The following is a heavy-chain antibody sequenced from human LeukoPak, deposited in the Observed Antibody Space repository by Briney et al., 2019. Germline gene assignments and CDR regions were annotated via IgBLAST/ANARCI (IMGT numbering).Heavy chain of an antibody. CDR3: ARDYVDDIPMIKDY. D-gene: IGHD2-8*01. J-gene: IGHJ4*02. V-gene: IGHV1-8*01. CDR1: GYTFTSYD. Sequence: ASVKVSFKASGYTFTSYDINWVRQATGQGLEWMGWMSPNSGNTGYAQKFQGRVTLTRDTSTSTVYMELSSLRSEDTAVYYCARDYVDDIPMIKDYWGQGTLVTVSS. CDR2: MSPNSGNT.